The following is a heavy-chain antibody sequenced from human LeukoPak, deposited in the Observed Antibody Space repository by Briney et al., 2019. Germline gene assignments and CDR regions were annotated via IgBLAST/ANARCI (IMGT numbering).Heavy chain of an antibody. V-gene: IGHV3-64*01. CDR2: ISSNGGST. Sequence: GGSLRLSCAASGFTFSSYAMHWVRQAPGKGLEYVSAISSNGGSTYYANSVKGRFTISRDNSKNTLYLQMGSLRAEDMAVYYCARADGTGGPYDYWGQGTLVTVSS. D-gene: IGHD3/OR15-3a*01. CDR3: ARADGTGGPYDY. CDR1: GFTFSSYA. J-gene: IGHJ4*02.